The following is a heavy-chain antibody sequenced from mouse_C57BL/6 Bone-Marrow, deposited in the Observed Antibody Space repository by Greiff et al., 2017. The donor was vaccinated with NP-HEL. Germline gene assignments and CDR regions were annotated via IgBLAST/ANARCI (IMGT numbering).Heavy chain of an antibody. V-gene: IGHV1-63*01. CDR2: IYPGGGYT. D-gene: IGHD1-1*01. J-gene: IGHJ2*01. Sequence: VQLQQSGAELVRPGTSVKMSCKASGYTFTNYWIGWAKQRPGHGLEWIGDIYPGGGYTNYNEKFKGKATLTADKSSSTAYLQFSSLTSEDSAIYYCARSHYYGSSDGYFDYWGQGTTLTVSS. CDR1: GYTFTNYW. CDR3: ARSHYYGSSDGYFDY.